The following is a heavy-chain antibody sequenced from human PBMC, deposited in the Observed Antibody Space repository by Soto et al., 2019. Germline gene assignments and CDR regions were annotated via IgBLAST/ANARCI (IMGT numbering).Heavy chain of an antibody. CDR2: MNPNSGNT. CDR3: ARARYTVANLDH. D-gene: IGHD5-12*01. CDR1: GYTFTSYD. V-gene: IGHV1-8*01. J-gene: IGHJ4*02. Sequence: QVQLVQSGAEVKKPGASVKVSCKASGYTFTSYDINWVRQATGQGLEWMGWMNPNSGNTGYAQKFQGRITMTRNTSLSTAYMELSSLRSEDTAVYYCARARYTVANLDHWGQGTLVTVSS.